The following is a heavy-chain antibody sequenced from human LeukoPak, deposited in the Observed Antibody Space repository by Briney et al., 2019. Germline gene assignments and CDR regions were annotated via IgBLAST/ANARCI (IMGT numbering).Heavy chain of an antibody. Sequence: SSETLSLTCAVYGGSFSGYYWSWIRQPPGKGLEWIGEINHSGSTNYNPSLKSRVTISVDTSKNQFSLKLSSVTAADTAVYYCARAYDTSGYFFAFDIWGQGTMVTVSS. CDR3: ARAYDTSGYFFAFDI. J-gene: IGHJ3*02. CDR2: INHSGST. V-gene: IGHV4-34*01. D-gene: IGHD3-22*01. CDR1: GGSFSGYY.